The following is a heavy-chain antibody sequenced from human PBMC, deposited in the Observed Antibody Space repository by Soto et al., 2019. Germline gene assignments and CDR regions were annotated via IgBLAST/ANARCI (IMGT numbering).Heavy chain of an antibody. D-gene: IGHD2-21*02. Sequence: ELQLLESGGGFVQPGGSLRLSSTASGFGLSTYAISWVRQAPGKGLEWVSVISANSGNTDYADSVKGRFTISRDKSENTVFLQMNRLRAEDTAVHYCALPSFGGDCYSPFDYWGQGTLVTVSS. CDR3: ALPSFGGDCYSPFDY. V-gene: IGHV3-23*01. CDR2: ISANSGNT. J-gene: IGHJ4*02. CDR1: GFGLSTYA.